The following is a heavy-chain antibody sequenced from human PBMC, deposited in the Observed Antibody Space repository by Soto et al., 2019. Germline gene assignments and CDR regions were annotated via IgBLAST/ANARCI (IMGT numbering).Heavy chain of an antibody. CDR2: ISSSSSYI. V-gene: IGHV3-21*01. CDR3: ASPHGYSSGWYLGY. J-gene: IGHJ4*02. Sequence: GWSLRLSCAASGFTFSSYSMNWVRQAPGKGLEWVSSISSSSSYIYYADSAKGRFTISRDNAKNSLYLQMNSLRAEDTAVYYCASPHGYSSGWYLGYWGQGTLVTVSS. D-gene: IGHD6-19*01. CDR1: GFTFSSYS.